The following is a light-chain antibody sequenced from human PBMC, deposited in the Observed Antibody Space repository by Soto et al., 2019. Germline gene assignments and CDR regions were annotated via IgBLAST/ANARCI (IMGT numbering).Light chain of an antibody. CDR2: GAS. CDR3: QQFGSSPGFT. CDR1: QSINSRY. V-gene: IGKV3-20*01. Sequence: EIVLTQSPGTLSLSPGERATLSCRASQSINSRYLAWYQQKPGQAPRLLIYGASSRATGIPDSFSGSGSGTDFTLTISRLEPEDFAVYYCQQFGSSPGFTFGPETKVDIK. J-gene: IGKJ3*01.